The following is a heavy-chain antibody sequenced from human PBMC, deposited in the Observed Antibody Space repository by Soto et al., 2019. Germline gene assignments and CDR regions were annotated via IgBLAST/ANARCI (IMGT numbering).Heavy chain of an antibody. CDR3: ARVRWTVAGPGHFDY. J-gene: IGHJ4*02. Sequence: QVQLQESGPGLVKPSETLSLTCTVSGGSISSYYWSWIRQPPGKGLEWIGYIYYSRSTNYNPSLKSRVTISVATSKNQFSLKLSSVTAADTAVYYCARVRWTVAGPGHFDYWGQGTLVTVSS. V-gene: IGHV4-59*01. CDR2: IYYSRST. CDR1: GGSISSYY. D-gene: IGHD6-19*01.